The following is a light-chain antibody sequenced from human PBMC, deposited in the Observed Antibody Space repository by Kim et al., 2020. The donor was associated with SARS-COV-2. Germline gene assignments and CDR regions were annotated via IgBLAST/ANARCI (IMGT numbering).Light chain of an antibody. CDR1: SSNIGNNY. CDR2: DNN. CDR3: GTWDSRLNSAV. Sequence: QKVTISSSGSSSNIGNNYVSWYQQLPGTAPKLLIFDNNLRPSGIPDRFSASKSGTSATLDITGLQTGDEADYFCGTWDSRLNSAVFGGGTQLTVL. J-gene: IGLJ7*01. V-gene: IGLV1-51*01.